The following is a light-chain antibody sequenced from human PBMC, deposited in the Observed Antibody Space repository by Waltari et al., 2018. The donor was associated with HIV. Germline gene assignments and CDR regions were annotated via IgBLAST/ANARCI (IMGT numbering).Light chain of an antibody. CDR1: KSNIGNNF. Sequence: QPKMTQAPSASKTPGQRITMSCSGSKSNIGNNFTYWYQQIPGAAPRLVMARNDQRPAGFPDRFSGTKSGTSAFLAITNLRLDDEATYVCASWDDNLRHWVFGGGTKLTVL. J-gene: IGLJ3*02. V-gene: IGLV1-47*01. CDR2: RND. CDR3: ASWDDNLRHWV.